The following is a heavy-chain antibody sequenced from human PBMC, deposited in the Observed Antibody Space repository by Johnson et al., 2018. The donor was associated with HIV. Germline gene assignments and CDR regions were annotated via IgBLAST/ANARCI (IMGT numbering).Heavy chain of an antibody. V-gene: IGHV3-23*04. D-gene: IGHD1-26*01. CDR2: ISGSGGST. Sequence: VQLVESGGGLVQPGGSLRLSCAASGFTFSSYAMSWVRQAPGKGLEWVSAISGSGGSTYYADSVKGRFTISRDKSKNTLYLQMNSLRAEDTAVYYCAKVLKAGGRMNDGFDIWGQGTMVTVSS. CDR1: GFTFSSYA. CDR3: AKVLKAGGRMNDGFDI. J-gene: IGHJ3*02.